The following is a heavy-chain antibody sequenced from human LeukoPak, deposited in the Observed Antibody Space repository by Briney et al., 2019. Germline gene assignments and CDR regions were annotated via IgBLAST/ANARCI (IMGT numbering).Heavy chain of an antibody. Sequence: PSETLSLTCAVSGGSISSGGYSWSWIRQPPGKGLEWIGYIYHTGTTYYNPSLKSRVTISMDRSKSQFSLRPTSVTAADTAVYFCASAHTTLGFDAFDVWGQGTMVTVSS. CDR1: GGSISSGGYS. J-gene: IGHJ3*01. CDR2: IYHTGTT. V-gene: IGHV4-30-2*01. CDR3: ASAHTTLGFDAFDV. D-gene: IGHD7-27*01.